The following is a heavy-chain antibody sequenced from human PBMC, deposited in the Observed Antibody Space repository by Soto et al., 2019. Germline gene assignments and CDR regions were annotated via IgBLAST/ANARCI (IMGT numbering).Heavy chain of an antibody. CDR2: ISGSGGST. CDR1: GFTFSSYA. Sequence: EVQLLESGGGLVQPGESLRLSCAASGFTFSSYAMSWVRQAPGKGLEWVSVISGSGGSTYYADSVKGRFTISRDNSKNMLYVQLNSLRVEDTAVYYCAKGPCKSGGSCYSTFDYCGQGALVTVSS. V-gene: IGHV3-23*01. CDR3: AKGPCKSGGSCYSTFDY. J-gene: IGHJ4*02. D-gene: IGHD2-15*01.